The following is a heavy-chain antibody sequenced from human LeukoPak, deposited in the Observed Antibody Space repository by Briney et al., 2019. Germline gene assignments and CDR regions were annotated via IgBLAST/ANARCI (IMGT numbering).Heavy chain of an antibody. J-gene: IGHJ5*01. CDR1: GXTFTSSD. CDR3: ARNFDS. CDR2: ITRSGSNL. V-gene: IGHV3-21*01. Sequence: GGSLRLSCVASGXTFTSSDFNWIRQAPGKGLEWLSTITRSGSNLYYADSVKGRFTTSRDDAKDSVYLQMGSLRVEDTAIYYCARNFDSWGQGTLVTVSS.